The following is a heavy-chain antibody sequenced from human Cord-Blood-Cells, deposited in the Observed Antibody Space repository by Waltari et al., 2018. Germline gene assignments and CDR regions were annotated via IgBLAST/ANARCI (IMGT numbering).Heavy chain of an antibody. V-gene: IGHV3-23*01. CDR2: ISGSGGST. CDR3: AKVGGVPAAILIHFDY. D-gene: IGHD2-2*02. CDR1: GFTFSSYA. J-gene: IGHJ4*02. Sequence: EVQLLESGGGLVQPGGSLRLSCAASGFTFSSYAMSWVRQAPGKGLEWVSAISGSGGSTYYADSVKGRFTISRDNSKNTLYLQMNSLRAEDTAVYYCAKVGGVPAAILIHFDYWGQGTLVTVSS.